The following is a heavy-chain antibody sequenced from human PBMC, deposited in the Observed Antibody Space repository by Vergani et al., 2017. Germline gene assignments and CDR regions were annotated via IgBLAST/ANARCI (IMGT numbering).Heavy chain of an antibody. Sequence: EVQLVQSGAEVKKPGESLKISCKGSGYSFTSYWIGWVRQMPEKGLEWMGIIYPDDSDTRYSPSFQGQDTIPADKSISTAYLQWSSLKASDTAIYYCARQFSWSGSSHYGMDVWGQGTTVTVSS. CDR2: IYPDDSDT. V-gene: IGHV5-51*01. D-gene: IGHD1-26*01. J-gene: IGHJ6*02. CDR3: ARQFSWSGSSHYGMDV. CDR1: GYSFTSYW.